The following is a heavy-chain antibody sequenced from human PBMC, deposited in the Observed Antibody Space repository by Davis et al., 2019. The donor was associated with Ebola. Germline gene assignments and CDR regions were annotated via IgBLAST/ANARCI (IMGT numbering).Heavy chain of an antibody. CDR1: GLILSGSS. CDR3: AKGGGSYGNWYFDL. V-gene: IGHV3-73*01. J-gene: IGHJ2*01. D-gene: IGHD1-26*01. CDR2: IRNKNDGDVT. Sequence: GESLKISCAASGLILSGSSLHWVRQASGKGLEWVGRIRNKNDGDVTSYGASVEGRFTISRDNSKNTLYLQMNSLRAEDTAVYYCAKGGGSYGNWYFDLWGRGTLVTVSS.